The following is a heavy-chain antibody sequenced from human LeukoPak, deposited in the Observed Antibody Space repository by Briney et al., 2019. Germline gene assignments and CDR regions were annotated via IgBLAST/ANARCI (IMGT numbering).Heavy chain of an antibody. CDR3: ARGTYDSSGYYLIDY. V-gene: IGHV1-2*02. CDR1: GYTFTGDY. Sequence: GASVKVSCKASGYTFTGDYMHWVRHAPGQGLEWMGWINPNSGGTNYAQKSQGRVTMTRDTSISTAYMELSRLRSDDRAVYYCARGTYDSSGYYLIDYWGQGTLVTVSS. D-gene: IGHD3-22*01. J-gene: IGHJ4*02. CDR2: INPNSGGT.